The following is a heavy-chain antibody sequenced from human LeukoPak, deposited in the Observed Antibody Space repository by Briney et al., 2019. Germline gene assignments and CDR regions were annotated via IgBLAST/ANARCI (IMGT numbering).Heavy chain of an antibody. J-gene: IGHJ5*02. CDR2: MNPNSGNT. V-gene: IGHV1-8*03. D-gene: IGHD3-3*01. Sequence: ASVKVSCKASGYTFTSYDINWVRQATGQGLEWMGWMNPNSGNTGYAQKFQGRVTITRNTSISTAYMELSSLGSEDTAVYYCARGSENIRTYYDFWSGPARPDINWFDPWGQGTLVTVSS. CDR3: ARGSENIRTYYDFWSGPARPDINWFDP. CDR1: GYTFTSYD.